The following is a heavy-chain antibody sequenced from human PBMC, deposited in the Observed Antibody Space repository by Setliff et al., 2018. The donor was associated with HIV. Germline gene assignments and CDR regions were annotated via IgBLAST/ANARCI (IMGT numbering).Heavy chain of an antibody. J-gene: IGHJ4*02. CDR1: GYTFIGYN. CDR3: ARALVSSADIEGYFDF. D-gene: IGHD1-26*01. Sequence: ASVKVSCKASGYTFIGYNMHWVRQAPGQGLEWMGWINPNSGGTNYAQKFQGRVIMTRDTSISTAYMELSRLRSDDTAVYYCARALVSSADIEGYFDFWGQGMLVTVSS. CDR2: INPNSGGT. V-gene: IGHV1-2*02.